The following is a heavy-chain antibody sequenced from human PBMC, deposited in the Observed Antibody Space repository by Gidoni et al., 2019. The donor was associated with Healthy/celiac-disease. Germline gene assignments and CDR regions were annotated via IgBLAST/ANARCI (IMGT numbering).Heavy chain of an antibody. Sequence: QVQLVQSGAEVKKPGSSVKVSCKASGGTFSSYAISWVRQAPGQGLEWMGGIIPIFGTANYAQKFQGRVTITADESTSTAYMELSSLRSEDTAVYYCARDPTIKFEDWFDPWGQGTLVTVSS. CDR1: GGTFSSYA. J-gene: IGHJ5*02. CDR3: ARDPTIKFEDWFDP. V-gene: IGHV1-69*01. CDR2: IIPIFGTA.